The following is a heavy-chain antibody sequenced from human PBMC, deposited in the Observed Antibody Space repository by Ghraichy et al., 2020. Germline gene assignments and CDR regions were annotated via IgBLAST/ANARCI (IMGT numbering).Heavy chain of an antibody. Sequence: LSLTCAASGFTFSSYAMSWVRQAPGKGLEWVSAISGSGGYIYFADSVKGRFTISRDNSKNTLYLQMNSLRAEDTAVYYCAKSVGATYFDYWGQGTLVTVSS. CDR1: GFTFSSYA. V-gene: IGHV3-23*01. CDR2: ISGSGGYI. D-gene: IGHD1-26*01. J-gene: IGHJ4*02. CDR3: AKSVGATYFDY.